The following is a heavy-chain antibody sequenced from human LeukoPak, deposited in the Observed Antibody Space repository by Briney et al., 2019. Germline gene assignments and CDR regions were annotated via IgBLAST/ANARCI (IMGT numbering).Heavy chain of an antibody. CDR3: ARTQFHPNSGSYYYFDY. J-gene: IGHJ4*02. CDR1: GGSISSSSYY. CDR2: IYYGGST. D-gene: IGHD1-26*01. V-gene: IGHV4-39*07. Sequence: PSETLSLTCTVSGGSISSSSYYWGWIRQPPGKGLEWIGSIYYGGSTYYNPSLKSRVTISKDTSKNQFSLKLISVTAADTAVYYCARTQFHPNSGSYYYFDYWGQGTLVTVSS.